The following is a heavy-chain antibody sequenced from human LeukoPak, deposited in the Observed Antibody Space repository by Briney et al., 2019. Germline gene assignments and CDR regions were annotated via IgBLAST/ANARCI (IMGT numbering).Heavy chain of an antibody. J-gene: IGHJ4*02. Sequence: ASVKVSCKASGYTFTGYYMHWVRQAPGQGLEWMEWINPNSGGTNYAQKFQGGVTMTRDTSISTAYMELSRLRSDDTAVYYCARDPLDDSSGYYFPFDYWGQGTLVTVSS. D-gene: IGHD3-22*01. V-gene: IGHV1-2*02. CDR3: ARDPLDDSSGYYFPFDY. CDR2: INPNSGGT. CDR1: GYTFTGYY.